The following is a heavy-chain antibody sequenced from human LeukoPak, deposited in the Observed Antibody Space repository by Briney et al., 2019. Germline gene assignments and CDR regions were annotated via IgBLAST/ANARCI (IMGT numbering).Heavy chain of an antibody. D-gene: IGHD3-22*01. J-gene: IGHJ3*02. CDR3: AKLQMGYYDSSGYYVIDAFDI. Sequence: GGSLRLSCAASGFTFSSYGMHWVRQAPGKGLEWVAVISYDGSNKYYADSVKGRFTISRDNSKNTLYLQMNSLRAEDTAVYYCAKLQMGYYDSSGYYVIDAFDIWGQGTMVTVSS. CDR1: GFTFSSYG. CDR2: ISYDGSNK. V-gene: IGHV3-30*18.